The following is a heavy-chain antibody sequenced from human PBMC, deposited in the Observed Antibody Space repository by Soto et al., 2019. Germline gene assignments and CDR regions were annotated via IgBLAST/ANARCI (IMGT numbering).Heavy chain of an antibody. J-gene: IGHJ4*02. CDR2: ISSATNYI. Sequence: SLRLSCAASGFTFTRYSMNWVRQAPGKGLEWVSSISSATNYIYYGDSMKGRFTISRDNAKNSLYLEMNSLRAEDTAVYYCARESEDLTSNFDYWGQGTLVTVSS. V-gene: IGHV3-21*06. CDR3: ARESEDLTSNFDY. CDR1: GFTFTRYS.